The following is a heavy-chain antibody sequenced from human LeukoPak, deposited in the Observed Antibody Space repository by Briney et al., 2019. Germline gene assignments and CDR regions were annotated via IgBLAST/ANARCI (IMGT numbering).Heavy chain of an antibody. CDR1: GFTFTNAW. Sequence: GGSLRLSCAASGFTFTNAWMNWVRQAPGKGLEWVGRIKSKTDGETREYAAPVKGRFAISRDDSINTLYLQMNNLRTEDTALYYCTTDGAYWGQGTPVTVSS. CDR3: TTDGAY. J-gene: IGHJ4*02. CDR2: IKSKTDGETR. V-gene: IGHV3-15*01.